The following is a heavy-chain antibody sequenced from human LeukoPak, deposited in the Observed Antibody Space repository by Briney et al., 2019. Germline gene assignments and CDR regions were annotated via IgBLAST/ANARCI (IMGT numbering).Heavy chain of an antibody. CDR3: VRGMPDWAGFDP. Sequence: SETLSLTCGINGGSFSGDCWTWIRQPPGKGLEWIGEITHSGRIKYTPPLKSRVTISLDTSKTQISLKLSSVTAADTAVYYCVRGMPDWAGFDPWGQGTLVTVSS. V-gene: IGHV4-34*01. CDR1: GGSFSGDC. J-gene: IGHJ5*02. D-gene: IGHD3-9*01. CDR2: ITHSGRI.